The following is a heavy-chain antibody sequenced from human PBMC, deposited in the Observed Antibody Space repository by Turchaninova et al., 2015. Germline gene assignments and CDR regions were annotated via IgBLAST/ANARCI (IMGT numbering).Heavy chain of an antibody. CDR1: GFSLSTTGMG. CDR3: AHSANGPFDY. D-gene: IGHD4/OR15-4a*01. Sequence: QITLKESGPTLVKPTQTLTLTCSFSGFSLSTTGMGVGWIRQPPGKALEGLAVIYWGEDKRYRPTRKSRLTLTGDTSKNQVVLTITNVDPVDTATYYCAHSANGPFDYWGQGTLATVSS. V-gene: IGHV2-5*02. CDR2: IYWGEDK. J-gene: IGHJ4*02.